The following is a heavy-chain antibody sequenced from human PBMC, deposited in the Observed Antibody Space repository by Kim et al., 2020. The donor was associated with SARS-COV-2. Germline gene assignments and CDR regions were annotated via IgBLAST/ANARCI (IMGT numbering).Heavy chain of an antibody. J-gene: IGHJ5*02. D-gene: IGHD3-22*01. V-gene: IGHV3-30-3*01. Sequence: GGSLRLSCAASGFTFSSYAMHWVRQAPGKGLEWVAVISYDGSNKYYADSVKGRFTISRDNSKNTLYLQMNSLRAEDTAVYYCARDFLITYYYDSSGYYSDWFDPWGQGTLVTVSS. CDR3: ARDFLITYYYDSSGYYSDWFDP. CDR1: GFTFSSYA. CDR2: ISYDGSNK.